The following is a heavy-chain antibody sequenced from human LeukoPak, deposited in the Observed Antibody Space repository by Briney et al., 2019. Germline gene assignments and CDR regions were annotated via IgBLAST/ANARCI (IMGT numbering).Heavy chain of an antibody. J-gene: IGHJ4*02. D-gene: IGHD3-10*01. V-gene: IGHV3-53*01. Sequence: GGSLRLSCAASGVTVSTIYMGWVRQAPGKGLDWVSVIYPDGKAYYAESVKGRFTISRDSSENTLFLQMNSLRAEDTAVYYCATLKGWYGEGCFDYWGRGTLVTVSS. CDR3: ATLKGWYGEGCFDY. CDR1: GVTVSTIY. CDR2: IYPDGKA.